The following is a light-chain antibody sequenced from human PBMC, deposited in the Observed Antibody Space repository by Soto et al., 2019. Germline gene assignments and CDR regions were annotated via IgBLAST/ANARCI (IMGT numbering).Light chain of an antibody. Sequence: QPVLTQSPSASASLGASVKLTCPLSSGHSSYAIAWHQQQPEKGPRYLMKLNSDGSHSKGDGIPDRFSGSSSGAERYLTISSLQSEDEADYYCQTWGTGPFVFGTGTKLTVL. V-gene: IGLV4-69*01. CDR3: QTWGTGPFV. CDR1: SGHSSYA. CDR2: LNSDGSH. J-gene: IGLJ1*01.